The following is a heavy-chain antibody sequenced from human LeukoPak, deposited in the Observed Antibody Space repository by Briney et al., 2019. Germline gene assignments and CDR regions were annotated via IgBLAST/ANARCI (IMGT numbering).Heavy chain of an antibody. Sequence: ASVKVSCKASGYTFTSYYMHWVRQAPGQGLEWMGIINPSGGSTSYAQKFQGRVTMTRDMSTSTVYMELSSLRSEDTAVYYCASSIGSPYSSSSVGYYYYYYMDVWGKGTTVTVSS. CDR3: ASSIGSPYSSSSVGYYYYYYMDV. D-gene: IGHD6-6*01. CDR2: INPSGGST. J-gene: IGHJ6*03. V-gene: IGHV1-46*01. CDR1: GYTFTSYY.